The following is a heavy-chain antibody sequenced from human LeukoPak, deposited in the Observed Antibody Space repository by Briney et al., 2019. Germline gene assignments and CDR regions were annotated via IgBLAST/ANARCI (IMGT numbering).Heavy chain of an antibody. D-gene: IGHD3-10*01. CDR2: ISGSDGST. CDR1: GFTFNTYG. V-gene: IGHV3-23*01. J-gene: IGHJ4*02. CDR3: AKNIGGLDY. Sequence: GGSLRLSCAVSGFTFNTYGMTWVRQAPGKGLEWVSGISGSDGSTYYADSVKGRFTISRDNSRDTLYLQMNSLRGEDTAVYYCAKNIGGLDYWGQGTLVTVSS.